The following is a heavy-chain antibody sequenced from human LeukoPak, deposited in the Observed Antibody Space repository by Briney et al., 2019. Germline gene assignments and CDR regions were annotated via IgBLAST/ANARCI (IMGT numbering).Heavy chain of an antibody. J-gene: IGHJ2*01. Sequence: ASVKVSCKVSGYTLTELSMHWVRQAPGKGLEWMGGFDPEDGETIYAQKFQGRVTMTEDTSTDTAYMELSSLRSEDTAVYYCARGGGIAVAGTASWYFDLWGRGTLVTVSS. V-gene: IGHV1-24*01. D-gene: IGHD6-19*01. CDR3: ARGGGIAVAGTASWYFDL. CDR1: GYTLTELS. CDR2: FDPEDGET.